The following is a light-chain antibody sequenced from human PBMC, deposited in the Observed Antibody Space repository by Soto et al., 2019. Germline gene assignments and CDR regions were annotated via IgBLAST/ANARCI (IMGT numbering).Light chain of an antibody. Sequence: DIQMTQSPSTLSASVGDRVTITCRASQSISSWLAWYQQKPGKAPKLLIYDSSSLESGVPSRFSGSGSGTEFTLTISSLQPDDVANYYCQQYNSYSTCTFGQGTKVEVK. J-gene: IGKJ1*01. CDR3: QQYNSYSTCT. CDR1: QSISSW. V-gene: IGKV1-5*01. CDR2: DSS.